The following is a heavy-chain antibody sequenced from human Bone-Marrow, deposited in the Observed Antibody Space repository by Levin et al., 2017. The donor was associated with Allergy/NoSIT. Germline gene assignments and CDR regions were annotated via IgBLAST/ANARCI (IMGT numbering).Heavy chain of an antibody. V-gene: IGHV1-2*02. CDR2: IPPPLFFP. CDR3: ARDQAIYGSGSPDY. D-gene: IGHD3-10*01. CDR1: LPSSS. J-gene: IGHJ4*02. Sequence: LPSSSFYFVRQFFGLFLEWMGCIPPPLFFPPSSPPFPGRVPMTRDTSISTVYMEVSRLKSDDTAVYYCARDQAIYGSGSPDYWGQGTLVTVSA.